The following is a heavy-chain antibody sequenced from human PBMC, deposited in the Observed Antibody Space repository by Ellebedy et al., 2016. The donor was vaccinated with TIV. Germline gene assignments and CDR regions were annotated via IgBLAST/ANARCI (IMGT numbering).Heavy chain of an antibody. CDR1: GGSVSSGRSY. D-gene: IGHD3-10*01. Sequence: MPSETLSLTCSVSGGSVSSGRSYWSWVRQPPGQGLEWIGYITWRGSTNYHPSLKSRITISMDTSKNQIALMVRSVTAADTAIYYCAREEGFGGAWFDPWGQGTLVIVSS. J-gene: IGHJ5*02. CDR3: AREEGFGGAWFDP. CDR2: ITWRGST. V-gene: IGHV4-61*01.